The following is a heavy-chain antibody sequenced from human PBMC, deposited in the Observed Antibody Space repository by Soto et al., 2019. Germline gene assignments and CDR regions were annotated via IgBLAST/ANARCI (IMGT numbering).Heavy chain of an antibody. CDR2: IIPILGIA. D-gene: IGHD1-26*01. CDR3: AELVGATQYFDY. CDR1: GGTFSSYT. V-gene: IGHV1-69*02. Sequence: QVQLVQSGAEVKKPGSSVKVSCKASGGTFSSYTISWVRQAPGQGLELMGRIIPILGIANYAQKFQGRVTITADKSTSTAYMELRRLRSEDTAVYYCAELVGATQYFDYWGQGTLVTVSS. J-gene: IGHJ4*02.